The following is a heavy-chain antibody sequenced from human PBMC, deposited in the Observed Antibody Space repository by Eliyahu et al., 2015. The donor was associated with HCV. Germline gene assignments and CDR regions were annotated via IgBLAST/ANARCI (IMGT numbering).Heavy chain of an antibody. D-gene: IGHD2-2*01. Sequence: QVQLVESGGGVVQPGRSLRXSCAASGFTFSSYAMHWVRQAPGKGLEWVAVISYDGIVKFYTDSLKGRFSISRDNSKNTLYLQMNSLRAEDTAVYYCASTIRRFCSSTTCRDRFDYWGQGTLVTVSS. V-gene: IGHV3-30*10. J-gene: IGHJ4*02. CDR2: ISYDGIVK. CDR1: GFTFSSYA. CDR3: ASTIRRFCSSTTCRDRFDY.